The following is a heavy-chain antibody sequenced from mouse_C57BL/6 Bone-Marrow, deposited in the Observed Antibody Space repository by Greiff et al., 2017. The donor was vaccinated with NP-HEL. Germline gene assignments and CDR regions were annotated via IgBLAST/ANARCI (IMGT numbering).Heavy chain of an antibody. V-gene: IGHV3-6*01. Sequence: ESGPGLVKPSQSLSLTCSVTGYSITSGYYWNWIRQFPGNKLEWMGYISYDGSNNYNPSLKNRISITRDTSKNQFFLKLNSVTTEDTATYYCARAPVVAKDWYFDVWGTGTTVTVSS. D-gene: IGHD1-1*01. CDR2: ISYDGSN. CDR1: GYSITSGYY. CDR3: ARAPVVAKDWYFDV. J-gene: IGHJ1*03.